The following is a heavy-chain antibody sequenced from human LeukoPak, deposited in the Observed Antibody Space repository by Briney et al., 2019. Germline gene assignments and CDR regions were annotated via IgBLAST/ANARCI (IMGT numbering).Heavy chain of an antibody. Sequence: PGGSLRLSCAASGFTFSSYAMHWVRQAPGKGLEWVAVISYDGSNKYYADSVKGRFTISRDNSKNTLYLRMNSLRAEDTAVYYCAREWGVTTSPYFDYWGQRTLVTVSS. D-gene: IGHD4-17*01. J-gene: IGHJ4*02. CDR3: AREWGVTTSPYFDY. CDR2: ISYDGSNK. CDR1: GFTFSSYA. V-gene: IGHV3-30*04.